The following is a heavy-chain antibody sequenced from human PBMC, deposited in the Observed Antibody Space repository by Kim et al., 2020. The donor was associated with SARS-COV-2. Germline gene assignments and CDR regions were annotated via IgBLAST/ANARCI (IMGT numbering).Heavy chain of an antibody. J-gene: IGHJ4*02. CDR3: SRVHPAEPAAFFDY. Sequence: AASVKARFTMSRDDSKSIAYLQMNSLETEDTAIYYCSRVHPAEPAAFFDYWGQGTLVTVSS. D-gene: IGHD2-2*01. V-gene: IGHV3-49*02.